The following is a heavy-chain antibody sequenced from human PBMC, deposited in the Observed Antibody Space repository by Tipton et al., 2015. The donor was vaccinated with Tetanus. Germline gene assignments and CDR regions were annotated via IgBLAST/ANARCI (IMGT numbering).Heavy chain of an antibody. V-gene: IGHV3-7*01. Sequence: SLRLSCAASGFTFSNSWMTWVRQAPGKWLEWVANMNQDGSEIYYVDSVKGRFTISRGNSKDTLYLQMNSLRPEDTAVYYCARDGFYYGSGSYYRAFWGQGTLVTVSP. D-gene: IGHD3-10*01. J-gene: IGHJ4*02. CDR2: MNQDGSEI. CDR3: ARDGFYYGSGSYYRAF. CDR1: GFTFSNSW.